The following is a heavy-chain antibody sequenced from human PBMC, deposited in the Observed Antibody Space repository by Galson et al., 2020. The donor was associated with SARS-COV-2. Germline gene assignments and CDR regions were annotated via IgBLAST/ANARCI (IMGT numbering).Heavy chain of an antibody. V-gene: IGHV3-23*01. D-gene: IGHD2-8*01. CDR3: ARDPNGDYVGAFEF. J-gene: IGHJ3*01. Sequence: GGSLRLSCTASGFTFSNYGMIWVRQTPRKGLEWVSDISGGGDKTHYADSVKGRFTISRDNSKNTLYLQMNSLRAEDAAVYFCARDPNGDYVGAFEFWGQGTVVTVSS. CDR1: GFTFSNYG. CDR2: ISGGGDKT.